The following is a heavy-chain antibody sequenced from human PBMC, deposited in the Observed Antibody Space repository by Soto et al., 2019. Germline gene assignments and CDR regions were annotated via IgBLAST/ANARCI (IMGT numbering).Heavy chain of an antibody. CDR1: GVTFSSYA. Sequence: SVKVSCKASGVTFSSYAISWVRQAPGQGLEWMGGIIPIFGTANYAQKFQGRVTITADKSTSTAYMELSSLRSEDTAVYYCARDLGYCSGGSCYSSHYYYGMDVWGQGTTVTVSS. D-gene: IGHD2-15*01. J-gene: IGHJ6*02. V-gene: IGHV1-69*06. CDR2: IIPIFGTA. CDR3: ARDLGYCSGGSCYSSHYYYGMDV.